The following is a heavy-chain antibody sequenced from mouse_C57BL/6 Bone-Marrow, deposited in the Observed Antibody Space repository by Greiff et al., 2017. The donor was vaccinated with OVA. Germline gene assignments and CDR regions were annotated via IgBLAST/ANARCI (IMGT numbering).Heavy chain of an antibody. CDR3: ARDTTVVATDY. CDR2: IDPSDSYT. V-gene: IGHV1-50*01. D-gene: IGHD1-1*01. CDR1: GYTFTSYW. Sequence: VQLQESGAELARPGASVKLSCKASGYTFTSYWMQWVKQRPGQGLEWIGEIDPSDSYTNYNQKFKGKATLTVDTSSSTAYMQLSSLTSEDSAVYYCARDTTVVATDYWGQGTTLTVSS. J-gene: IGHJ2*01.